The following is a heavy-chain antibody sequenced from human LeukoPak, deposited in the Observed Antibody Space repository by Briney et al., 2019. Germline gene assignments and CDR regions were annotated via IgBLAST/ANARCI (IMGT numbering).Heavy chain of an antibody. Sequence: SETLSLTCIVSGGSISSGAYYWAWIRQPPGKGLEWIGSIYSTGSTYKNPSLKSRVAISIDTSKNQFSLKLSSVTAADTAVYYCARGLASGYPPIPFDYWGQGTLVTVSS. V-gene: IGHV4-39*01. CDR1: GGSISSGAYY. J-gene: IGHJ4*02. CDR2: IYSTGST. CDR3: ARGLASGYPPIPFDY. D-gene: IGHD3-3*01.